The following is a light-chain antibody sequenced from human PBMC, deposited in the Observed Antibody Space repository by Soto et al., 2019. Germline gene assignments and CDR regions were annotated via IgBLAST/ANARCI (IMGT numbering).Light chain of an antibody. CDR3: QQLNSYPHIT. V-gene: IGKV1-9*01. CDR1: QGISSY. CDR2: AAS. J-gene: IGKJ3*01. Sequence: DIQLTQSPSFLSASVGDRVTITCRASQGISSYLAWYQQKPGKAPKLLIYAASTLQSGVPSRFSGSGSRTEFTLTISSLQPEDFATYYCQQLNSYPHITFGPGTKVHIK.